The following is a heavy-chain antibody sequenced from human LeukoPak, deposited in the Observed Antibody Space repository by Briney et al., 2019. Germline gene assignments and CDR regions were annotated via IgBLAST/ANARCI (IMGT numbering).Heavy chain of an antibody. D-gene: IGHD3-22*01. Sequence: GGSLRLSCAASGFTFSSYAMSWVRQAPGKGLEWVSAISGSGGSTYYADSVKGRFTISRDNSKDTLNLQMNSLRAEDTAVYYCARDLGQYYDTSDNWFDPWGQGTLVTVSS. J-gene: IGHJ5*02. CDR1: GFTFSSYA. CDR2: ISGSGGST. V-gene: IGHV3-23*01. CDR3: ARDLGQYYDTSDNWFDP.